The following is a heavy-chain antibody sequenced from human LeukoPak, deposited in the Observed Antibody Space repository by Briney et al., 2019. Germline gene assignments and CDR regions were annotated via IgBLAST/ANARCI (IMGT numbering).Heavy chain of an antibody. Sequence: GESLKISCKGSGYSFTNYWIGWVRQMPGKGLEWMGTIYPGDSDTRYSPSLQGQVTISADKSISTAYLQWSSLKASDNAIYYCARHMGIAAAGTLFDYWGQGTLVTVSS. D-gene: IGHD6-13*01. J-gene: IGHJ4*02. CDR2: IYPGDSDT. CDR1: GYSFTNYW. V-gene: IGHV5-51*01. CDR3: ARHMGIAAAGTLFDY.